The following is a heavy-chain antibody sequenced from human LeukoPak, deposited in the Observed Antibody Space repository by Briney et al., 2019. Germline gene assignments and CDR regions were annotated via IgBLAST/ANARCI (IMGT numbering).Heavy chain of an antibody. V-gene: IGHV3-9*01. Sequence: GGSLRLSCAASGFTFSSYSMNWVRQAPGKGLEWVSGISWNSGSIGYADSVKGRFTISRDNAKNSLYLQMNSLRAEDTALYYCAKSGIVGAVDYWGQGTLVTVSS. J-gene: IGHJ4*02. CDR2: ISWNSGSI. D-gene: IGHD1-26*01. CDR1: GFTFSSYS. CDR3: AKSGIVGAVDY.